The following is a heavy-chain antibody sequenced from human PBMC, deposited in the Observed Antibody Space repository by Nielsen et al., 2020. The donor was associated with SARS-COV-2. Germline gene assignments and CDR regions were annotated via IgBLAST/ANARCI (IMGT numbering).Heavy chain of an antibody. Sequence: SETLSLTCAVSGGSISSSNWWSWVRPPPGKGLEWIGEIYHSGSTNYNPSLKSRVTISVDTSKNQFSLKLSSVTAADTAVYYCARALDVPGIAAAGRYDYWGQGTLVTVSS. D-gene: IGHD6-13*01. CDR2: IYHSGST. J-gene: IGHJ4*02. CDR3: ARALDVPGIAAAGRYDY. CDR1: GGSISSSNW. V-gene: IGHV4-4*02.